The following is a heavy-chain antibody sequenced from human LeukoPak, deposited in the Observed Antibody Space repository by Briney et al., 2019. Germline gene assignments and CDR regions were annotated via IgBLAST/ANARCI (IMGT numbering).Heavy chain of an antibody. V-gene: IGHV3-13*01. CDR1: GFIISDYD. D-gene: IGHD6-19*01. Sequence: SGGSLRLSCAVSGFIISDYDMHWVRQVTGKGLEWVSTIGVGADIYYSDSVRGRLTISRDIATNSLILQMNSLRGGDTAVYYCARENVLAVAGRNYYYGMDVWGEGTTVTVSS. CDR2: IGVGADI. CDR3: ARENVLAVAGRNYYYGMDV. J-gene: IGHJ6*04.